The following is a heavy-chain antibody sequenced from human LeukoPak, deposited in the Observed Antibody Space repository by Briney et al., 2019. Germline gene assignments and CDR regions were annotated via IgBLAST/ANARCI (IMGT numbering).Heavy chain of an antibody. CDR1: GVTVNSNY. D-gene: IGHD6-6*01. Sequence: PGGCLRLSCEASGVTVNSNYMNWVRQAPGQGLEWVSVIYSGGSGVTTYYADSVKGRFAISRDSSKNTLYLQMNSLRAEDTAVYYCARESPDRPGFDYWGQGTLVTVSS. CDR2: IYSGGSGVTT. J-gene: IGHJ4*02. V-gene: IGHV3-53*01. CDR3: ARESPDRPGFDY.